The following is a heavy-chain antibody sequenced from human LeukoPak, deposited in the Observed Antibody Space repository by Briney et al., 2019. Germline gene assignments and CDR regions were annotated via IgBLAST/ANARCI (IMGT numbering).Heavy chain of an antibody. Sequence: GGSLRLSXSASGFTFDDYAVSWFRQAPGKGLEWVGFIRSKAFGGTPEYAASVRGRFTISRDDSKSIAYLQMNSLKTEDTAVYYCTRNTVTVHFDYWSQGTLVTVSS. CDR2: IRSKAFGGTP. J-gene: IGHJ4*02. CDR1: GFTFDDYA. V-gene: IGHV3-49*03. D-gene: IGHD4-17*01. CDR3: TRNTVTVHFDY.